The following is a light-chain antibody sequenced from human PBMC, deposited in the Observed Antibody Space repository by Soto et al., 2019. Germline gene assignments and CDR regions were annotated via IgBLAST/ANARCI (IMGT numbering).Light chain of an antibody. V-gene: IGKV2-30*01. CDR1: QSLENSDGKTY. Sequence: DVVVTQSPLSLPVTLGQSASISCRSSQSLENSDGKTYLSWFKQRPGQSPRRLISEVSKRDSGVPDRIRGSGLGPDFTLHISSVEAEDVGVYYCMQGRHLAWTFGQGTRVEIK. J-gene: IGKJ1*01. CDR2: EVS. CDR3: MQGRHLAWT.